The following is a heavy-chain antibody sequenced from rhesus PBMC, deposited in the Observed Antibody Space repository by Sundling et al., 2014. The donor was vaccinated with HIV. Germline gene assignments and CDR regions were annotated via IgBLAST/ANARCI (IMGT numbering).Heavy chain of an antibody. CDR2: IGGYSGNT. D-gene: IGHD6-31*01. J-gene: IGHJ6*01. CDR3: ATHTSGWYGYGLDS. V-gene: IGHV4-127*01. CDR1: GESISSNY. Sequence: QVQLQESGPGLVKPSETLSLTCAVSGESISSNYWSWIRQPPGKGLEWIGFIGGYSGNTDYDPSLKSRVTISKDTSKNQFYLKLSSVTAADTAVYYCATHTSGWYGYGLDSWGQGVVVTVSS.